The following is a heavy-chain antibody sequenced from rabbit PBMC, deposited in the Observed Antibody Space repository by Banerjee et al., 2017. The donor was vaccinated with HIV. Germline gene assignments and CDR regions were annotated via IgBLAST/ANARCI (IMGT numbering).Heavy chain of an antibody. CDR1: GFSFSDGDV. D-gene: IGHD1-1*01. Sequence: QEQLEESGGGLVKPEGSLTLTCKASGFSFSDGDVMCWVRQAPGKGLEWIACINTYTGKSVYASWATGRFTVSGTSSTTVTLRMTSLTATDTATYFCARDLVGVIGWNFYLWGPGTLVTVS. J-gene: IGHJ4*01. CDR3: ARDLVGVIGWNFYL. V-gene: IGHV1S45*01. CDR2: INTYTGKS.